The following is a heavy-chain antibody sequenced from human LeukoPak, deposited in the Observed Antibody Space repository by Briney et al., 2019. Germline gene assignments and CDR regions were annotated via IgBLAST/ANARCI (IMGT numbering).Heavy chain of an antibody. CDR1: GYSISSGYY. Sequence: SETLSLTCTVSGYSISSGYYWGWIRQPPGKGLEWIGNIYHSGSTYYNASLKSRVTISIDTSKNQFPLKLSSVTAADTAVYYCARGVTMIGRLRFDPWGQGTLVTVSS. V-gene: IGHV4-38-2*02. J-gene: IGHJ5*02. D-gene: IGHD3-22*01. CDR3: ARGVTMIGRLRFDP. CDR2: IYHSGST.